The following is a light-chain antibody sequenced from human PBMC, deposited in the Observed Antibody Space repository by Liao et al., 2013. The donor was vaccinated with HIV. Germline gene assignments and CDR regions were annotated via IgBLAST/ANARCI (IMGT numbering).Light chain of an antibody. CDR3: QTWDSSNLI. CDR2: YDS. J-gene: IGLJ2*01. CDR1: YIGSKS. Sequence: SYVLTQPPSVSVAPGKTASLTCGGNYIGSKSVHWYQQKPGQAPVLVIYYDSDRPSGIPERFSGSQSGNTATLTISGTQTLDAADYYCQTWDSSNLIFGGGTKLTVL. V-gene: IGLV3-21*01.